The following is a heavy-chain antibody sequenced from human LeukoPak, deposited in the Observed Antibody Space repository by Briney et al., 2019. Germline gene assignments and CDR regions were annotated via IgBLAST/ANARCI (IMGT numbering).Heavy chain of an antibody. CDR2: ISYIGST. D-gene: IGHD4-17*01. V-gene: IGHV4-59*11. Sequence: KPSETLSPTCAVSDDSFSSHYWTWIRQPPGKGLEWIGYISYIGSTNYNPSLKSRVTISIDTSKNQFSLKLSSVTAADTAVYYCARDLVTVTKGFDIWGPGTMVSVSS. J-gene: IGHJ3*02. CDR1: DDSFSSHY. CDR3: ARDLVTVTKGFDI.